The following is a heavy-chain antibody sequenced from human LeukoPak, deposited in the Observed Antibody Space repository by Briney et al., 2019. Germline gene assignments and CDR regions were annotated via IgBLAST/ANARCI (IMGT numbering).Heavy chain of an antibody. Sequence: SVKVSCKASGGTFSSYAISWVRQAPGQGLEWMGGIIPIFGTANYAQKVQGRVTMTTDTSTNTAYMELRSLRSDDTAVYYCARDLKYNILTGFRSSFGFDPWGQGTLVTVSS. J-gene: IGHJ5*02. D-gene: IGHD3-9*01. V-gene: IGHV1-69*05. CDR1: GGTFSSYA. CDR2: IIPIFGTA. CDR3: ARDLKYNILTGFRSSFGFDP.